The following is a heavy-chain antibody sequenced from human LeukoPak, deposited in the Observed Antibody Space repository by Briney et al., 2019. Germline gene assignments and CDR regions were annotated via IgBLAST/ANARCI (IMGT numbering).Heavy chain of an antibody. V-gene: IGHV4-38-2*02. CDR3: ARSSTMTGVVNWFDP. D-gene: IGHD3-22*01. Sequence: SETLSLTCTVSGYSISSGYYWGWIRQPPGKGLEWIGSIYHSGSTYYNPSFKSRVTISVDTSKNQFSLKLSSVTAADTAVYYCARSSTMTGVVNWFDPWGQGTLVTVSS. CDR1: GYSISSGYY. CDR2: IYHSGST. J-gene: IGHJ5*02.